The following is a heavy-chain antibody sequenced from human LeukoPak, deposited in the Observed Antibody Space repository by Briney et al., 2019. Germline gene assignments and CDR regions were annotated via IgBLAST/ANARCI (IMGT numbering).Heavy chain of an antibody. CDR1: GFTFDDYA. J-gene: IGHJ4*02. D-gene: IGHD4-23*01. CDR3: AKDLYGGNSGVFDY. CDR2: ISWNSGSI. Sequence: GGSLRLSCAASGFTFDDYAMHWVQQAPGKGLEWVSGISWNSGSIGYADSVKGRFTISRDNAKNSLYLQMNSLRAEDMALYYCAKDLYGGNSGVFDYWGQGTLVTVSS. V-gene: IGHV3-9*03.